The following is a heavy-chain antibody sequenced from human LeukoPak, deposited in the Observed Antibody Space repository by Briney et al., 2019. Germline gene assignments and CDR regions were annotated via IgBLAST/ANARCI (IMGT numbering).Heavy chain of an antibody. V-gene: IGHV3-33*01. Sequence: GRSLRLSCAASGFTFSSYDMHWVRQAPGKGLEWVAVIWYDGSNKYYGDSVKGRFTISRDNSKNALYLQMNSLRAEDTAVYYCATVRKYYDSSGYLDYWGQGTLVTVSS. CDR2: IWYDGSNK. D-gene: IGHD3-22*01. J-gene: IGHJ4*02. CDR1: GFTFSSYD. CDR3: ATVRKYYDSSGYLDY.